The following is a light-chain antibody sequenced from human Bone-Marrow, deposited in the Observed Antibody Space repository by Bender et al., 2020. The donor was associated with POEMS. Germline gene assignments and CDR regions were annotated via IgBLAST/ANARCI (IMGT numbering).Light chain of an antibody. Sequence: QSALTQPASVSGSPGQSITISCTGVSSDVGGYNYVSWYQQHPGKAPKLMIFDVSNRPSGISTRFSGSKSANTATLTISGLQPEDEADYYCCSYAGSSTVKFGGGTKMTVL. CDR3: CSYAGSSTVK. J-gene: IGLJ2*01. V-gene: IGLV2-14*03. CDR2: DVS. CDR1: SSDVGGYNY.